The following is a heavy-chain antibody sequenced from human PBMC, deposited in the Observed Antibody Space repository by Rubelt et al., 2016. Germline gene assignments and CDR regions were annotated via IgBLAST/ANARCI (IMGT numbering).Heavy chain of an antibody. CDR3: ARDWNWNYEVY. V-gene: IGHV1-18*01. CDR2: ISAYDGKT. Sequence: VACKASGYTFTSYGISWVRQAHGQGLEWMGWISAYDGKTKYAQKVQNRVTMTTDASTTTAYMELRSLTFDDTALYYCARDWNWNYEVYWCKGTLVTVTS. CDR1: GYTFTSYG. J-gene: IGHJ4*02. D-gene: IGHD1-7*01.